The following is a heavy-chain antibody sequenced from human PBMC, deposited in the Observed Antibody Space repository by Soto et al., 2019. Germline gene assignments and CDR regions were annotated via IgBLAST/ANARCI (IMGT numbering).Heavy chain of an antibody. J-gene: IGHJ4*02. CDR1: VCSFSNYC. CDR2: VSKSDYT. V-gene: IGHV3-21*01. CDR3: DREDSILIKAVSEF. D-gene: IGHD2-8*01. Sequence: WLCXRLSCVVGVCSFSNYCMGLFRQAPGKGLECVSTVSKSDYTYYSDSVKGRFNISRDNAKNSVSLQMNTLRAEDTAVYYCDREDSILIKAVSEFWGQGTLV.